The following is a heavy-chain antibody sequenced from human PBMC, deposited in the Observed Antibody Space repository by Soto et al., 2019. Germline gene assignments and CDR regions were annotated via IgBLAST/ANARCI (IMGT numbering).Heavy chain of an antibody. Sequence: QITLKESGPTLVKPTQTLTLTCTFSGFSLTETGMGVGWIRQPPGKALEWLALIFWDDDKRYSPSLKRGLTISKAASKNQVVLTKTNVDAVDTATYSCAHWRSGYVDSWGQGTLVTVSS. CDR1: GFSLTETGMG. V-gene: IGHV2-5*02. CDR2: IFWDDDK. CDR3: AHWRSGYVDS. J-gene: IGHJ4*02.